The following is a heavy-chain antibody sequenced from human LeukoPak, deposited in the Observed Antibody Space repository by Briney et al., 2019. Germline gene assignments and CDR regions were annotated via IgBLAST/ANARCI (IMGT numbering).Heavy chain of an antibody. Sequence: GGSLRLSCAASGFTFSSYAMSWVRQAPGKGLEWVSDINGSGGTTYYADSVKGRFTISRDNSKNTLYLQMNNLRADDTAFYYCTRGISMIAVDWGQGTLVTVSS. CDR3: TRGISMIAVD. D-gene: IGHD3-22*01. CDR2: INGSGGTT. CDR1: GFTFSSYA. V-gene: IGHV3-23*01. J-gene: IGHJ4*02.